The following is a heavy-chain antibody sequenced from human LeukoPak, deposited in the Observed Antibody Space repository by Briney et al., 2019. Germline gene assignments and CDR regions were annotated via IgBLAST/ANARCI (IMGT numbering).Heavy chain of an antibody. CDR2: IYPGDSTT. V-gene: IGHV5-51*01. Sequence: GESLKISCQASGYTFTTSWIGWVRQMPGKGLEWMGIIYPGDSTTRYIPSFEGQVTISVDKSIDTAYLQWRSLKASDTAMYYCARHYASGSDYMDVWGKGTTVTISS. J-gene: IGHJ6*03. CDR1: GYTFTTSW. CDR3: ARHYASGSDYMDV. D-gene: IGHD3-10*01.